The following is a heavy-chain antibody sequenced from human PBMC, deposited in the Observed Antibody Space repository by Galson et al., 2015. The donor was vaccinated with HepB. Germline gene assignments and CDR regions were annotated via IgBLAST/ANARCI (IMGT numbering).Heavy chain of an antibody. CDR2: ISYDGSNK. Sequence: SLRLSCAASGFTFSSYGMHWVRQAPGKGLEWVAVISYDGSNKYYADSVKGRFTISRDNSKNTLYLQMNSLRAEDTAVYYCAKEARTDPSAFDIWGQGTMVTVSS. D-gene: IGHD3/OR15-3a*01. V-gene: IGHV3-30*18. CDR3: AKEARTDPSAFDI. J-gene: IGHJ3*02. CDR1: GFTFSSYG.